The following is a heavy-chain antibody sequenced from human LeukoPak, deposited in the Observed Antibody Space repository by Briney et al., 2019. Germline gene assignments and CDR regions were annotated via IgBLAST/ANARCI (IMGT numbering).Heavy chain of an antibody. D-gene: IGHD2-21*02. CDR1: GFTFSSYT. J-gene: IGHJ3*01. V-gene: IGHV3-33*08. Sequence: GGSLRLSCTASGFTFSSYTMTWVRQAPGKGLELVAFILSDGSNKYYADSVKGRFTVSRDNSKSTLSLQMNSLRTEDTAVYYCVRDKVTRAFDVWGQGTAVTVSS. CDR3: VRDKVTRAFDV. CDR2: ILSDGSNK.